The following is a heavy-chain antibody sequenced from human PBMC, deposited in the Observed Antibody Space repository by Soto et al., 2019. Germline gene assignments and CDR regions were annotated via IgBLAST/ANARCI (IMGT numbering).Heavy chain of an antibody. CDR2: ISSSSSYI. J-gene: IGHJ5*02. CDR3: ARDPSYYDSSGYYPNWFDP. V-gene: IGHV3-21*01. D-gene: IGHD3-22*01. CDR1: GFTFSSYS. Sequence: GGSLRLSCAASGFTFSSYSMNWVCQAQGKGLEWVSSISSSSSYIYYADSVKGRFTISRDNAKNSLYLQMNSLRAEDTAVYYCARDPSYYDSSGYYPNWFDPWGQGTLVTVSS.